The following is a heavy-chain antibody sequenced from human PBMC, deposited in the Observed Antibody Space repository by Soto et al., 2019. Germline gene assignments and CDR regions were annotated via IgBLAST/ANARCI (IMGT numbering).Heavy chain of an antibody. V-gene: IGHV3-48*03. CDR1: GFTFSSYE. Sequence: GGSLRLSCAASGFTFSSYEMSWVRQAPGKGLEWVSYISSSGSTIYYADSVKGRFTISRDNAKNSLYLQMNSLRAEDTAVYYCARDIRYYDFWSGYYHYYGMDVWGQGTTVTVSS. D-gene: IGHD3-3*01. CDR3: ARDIRYYDFWSGYYHYYGMDV. J-gene: IGHJ6*02. CDR2: ISSSGSTI.